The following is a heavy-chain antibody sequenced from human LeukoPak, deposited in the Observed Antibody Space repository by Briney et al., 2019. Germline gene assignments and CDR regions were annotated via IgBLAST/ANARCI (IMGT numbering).Heavy chain of an antibody. CDR2: IYYSGST. CDR1: GGSISSYY. Sequence: SETLSLTCTVSGGSISSYYWSWIRQPPGKGLEWIGYIYYSGSTNYNPSLKSRVTISVDTSKNQFSLKLSSVTAADTAVYYCARYYYYDSSGSDAFDIWGQGTMVTVSS. D-gene: IGHD3-22*01. J-gene: IGHJ3*02. V-gene: IGHV4-59*01. CDR3: ARYYYYDSSGSDAFDI.